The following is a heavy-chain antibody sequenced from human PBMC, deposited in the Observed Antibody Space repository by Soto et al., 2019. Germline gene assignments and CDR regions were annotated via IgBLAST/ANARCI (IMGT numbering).Heavy chain of an antibody. CDR3: AREITMVRGVIISYSYYGMDV. V-gene: IGHV4-39*02. Sequence: PSETRSLTCTVSGGSISSSSYYWGWIGQPPGKGLEWIGSIYYSGSTYYNPSLKSRVTISVDTSKNQFSLKLSAVTAADTAVYYCAREITMVRGVIISYSYYGMDVWGQATTVT. CDR1: GGSISSSSYY. D-gene: IGHD3-10*01. J-gene: IGHJ6*02. CDR2: IYYSGST.